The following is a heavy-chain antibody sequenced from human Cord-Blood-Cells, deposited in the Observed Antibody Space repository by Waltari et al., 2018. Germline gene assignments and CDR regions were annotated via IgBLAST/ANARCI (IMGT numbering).Heavy chain of an antibody. CDR3: ARDSGYFDL. CDR2: SYSGGST. Sequence: EVQLVETGGGLIQPGGSLRLSGADSGFPVSSNYMSWVRQAPGKGLEWVSVSYSGGSTYYADSVKGRFTISRDNSKNTLYLQMNSLRAEDTAVYYCARDSGYFDLWGRGTLVTVSS. V-gene: IGHV3-53*02. CDR1: GFPVSSNY. J-gene: IGHJ2*01.